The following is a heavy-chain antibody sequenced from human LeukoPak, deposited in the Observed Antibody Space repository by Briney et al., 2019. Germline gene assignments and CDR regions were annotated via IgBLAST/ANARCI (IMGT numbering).Heavy chain of an antibody. CDR3: ARLYDSSGYYNPDFDY. CDR1: GGTFSSYA. J-gene: IGHJ4*02. V-gene: IGHV1-18*01. CDR2: ISAYNGNT. D-gene: IGHD3-22*01. Sequence: ASVKVSCKASGGTFSSYAISWVRQAPGQGLEWMGGISAYNGNTNYAQKLQGRVTMTTDTSTSTAYMELRSLRSDDTAVYYCARLYDSSGYYNPDFDYWGQGTLVTVSS.